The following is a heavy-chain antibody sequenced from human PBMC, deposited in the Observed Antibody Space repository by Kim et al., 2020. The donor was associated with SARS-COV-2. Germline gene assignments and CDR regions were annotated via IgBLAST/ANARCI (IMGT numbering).Heavy chain of an antibody. V-gene: IGHV3-7*01. CDR2: IKQDASVI. CDR3: ARPYRGGSFDI. D-gene: IGHD3-16*01. J-gene: IGHJ3*02. CDR1: GFTFSSYW. Sequence: GGSLRLSCAASGFTFSSYWMSWVRRAPGKGLEWVASIKQDASVISYVDSVRGRFTISRDNAKNSLSLQMDSLRAEDTALYFCARPYRGGSFDIWGQGTMV.